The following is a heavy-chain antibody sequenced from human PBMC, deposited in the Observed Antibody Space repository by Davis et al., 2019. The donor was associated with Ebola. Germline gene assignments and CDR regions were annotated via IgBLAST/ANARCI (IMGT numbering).Heavy chain of an antibody. CDR1: GGTFSTYA. CDR3: ARDSPTGVTILGSSMDV. D-gene: IGHD3-3*01. V-gene: IGHV1-69*04. J-gene: IGHJ6*02. CDR2: IIPILGIA. Sequence: SVKVSCKASGGTFSTYAISWVRQAPGQGLEWMGRIIPILGIANYAQKFQGRVTITADKSTSTAYMELSSLRSEDTAVYYCARDSPTGVTILGSSMDVWGQGTTVTVSS.